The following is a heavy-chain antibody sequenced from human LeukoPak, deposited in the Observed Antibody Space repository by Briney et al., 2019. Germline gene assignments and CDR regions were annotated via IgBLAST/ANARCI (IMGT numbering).Heavy chain of an antibody. V-gene: IGHV3-30*18. D-gene: IGHD6-19*01. J-gene: IGHJ3*02. CDR1: GFTFSSYG. Sequence: GRSLRLSRAASGFTFSSYGMHWVRQAPAKGLEWVAVISYDGINKYYTDSVKGRFTISRDNSKNTLYLQMNSLRAEDTAVYFCAKGAGVHDAFDIWGQGTMVTVSS. CDR2: ISYDGINK. CDR3: AKGAGVHDAFDI.